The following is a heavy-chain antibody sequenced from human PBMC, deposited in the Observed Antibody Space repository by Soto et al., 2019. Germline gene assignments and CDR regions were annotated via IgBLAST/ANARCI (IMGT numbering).Heavy chain of an antibody. CDR1: GGSFSGYY. J-gene: IGHJ4*02. CDR2: INHSGST. CDR3: ARGRQMATTNPFAY. D-gene: IGHD5-12*01. V-gene: IGHV4-34*01. Sequence: SETLSLTCVVYGGSFSGYYWSWIRQPPGKGLEWIGEINHSGSTNYNPSLKSRVTISVDTSKNQFSLKLSSVTAADTAVYYCARGRQMATTNPFAYWGQGTLVTVSS.